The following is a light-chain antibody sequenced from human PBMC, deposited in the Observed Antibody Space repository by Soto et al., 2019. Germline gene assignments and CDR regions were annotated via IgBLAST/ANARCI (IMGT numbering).Light chain of an antibody. J-gene: IGKJ2*01. CDR1: QSISTY. V-gene: IGKV1-39*01. CDR3: QQSYGTPYT. Sequence: DILMTQSPSSLSASVGDRVAITCRASQSISTYLSWYQQKPGKAPKLLIYAASSVLSGVPSRFSGSGSVTDFTLTISSLQSEDFATYYCQQSYGTPYTFGLGTKLEMK. CDR2: AAS.